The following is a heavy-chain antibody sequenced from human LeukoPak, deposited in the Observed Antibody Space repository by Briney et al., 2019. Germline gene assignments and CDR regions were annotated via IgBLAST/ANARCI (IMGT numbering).Heavy chain of an antibody. V-gene: IGHV1-69*04. D-gene: IGHD3-22*01. Sequence: SSVKDSFMSTVGTFSSYPISWVRPAPCQGLERMGRIIPMLGIANYAQKFQGRVTITADKSTSTAYMELSSLRSEDTAVYYCARDREYYYESSGFFDYWGQGTLVTVSS. J-gene: IGHJ4*02. CDR1: VGTFSSYP. CDR3: ARDREYYYESSGFFDY. CDR2: IIPMLGIA.